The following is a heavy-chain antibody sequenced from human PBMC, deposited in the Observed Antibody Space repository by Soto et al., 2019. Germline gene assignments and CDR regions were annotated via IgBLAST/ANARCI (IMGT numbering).Heavy chain of an antibody. D-gene: IGHD1-26*01. CDR1: GFSFGTYA. CDR3: AKDSIPGPGPYSGAYSSPLGS. J-gene: IGHJ5*02. V-gene: IGHV3-23*01. Sequence: GGSLRLSCAASGFSFGTYAMSWVRQAPEKGLEWVSTVSGNGGSTYYAVSVMGRFTITRDNSKNTLYLKMSSLMADDTAIYFCAKDSIPGPGPYSGAYSSPLGSWGQGTLVTVSS. CDR2: VSGNGGST.